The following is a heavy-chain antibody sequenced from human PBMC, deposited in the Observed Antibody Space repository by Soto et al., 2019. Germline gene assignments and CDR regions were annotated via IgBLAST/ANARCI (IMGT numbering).Heavy chain of an antibody. CDR3: ASYYYDSSGYQLCY. D-gene: IGHD3-22*01. CDR1: GYTFTGYH. CDR2: NNPNSGGT. J-gene: IGHJ4*01. V-gene: IGHV1-2*02. Sequence: QVQLVQSGAEVKKPGASVKVSCKASGYTFTGYHMHWVRQAPGQGLEWMGWNNPNSGGTNYAQKFQGRVNMTRDTAISTAYMELSRLRSDDTGVYYCASYYYDSSGYQLCYWGHGSLVTVSS.